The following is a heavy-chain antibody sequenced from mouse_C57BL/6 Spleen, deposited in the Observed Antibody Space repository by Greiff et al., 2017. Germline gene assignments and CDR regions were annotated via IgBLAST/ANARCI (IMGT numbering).Heavy chain of an antibody. D-gene: IGHD3-1*01. CDR2: ISDGGSYT. J-gene: IGHJ2*01. Sequence: EVKLVESGGGLVKPGGSLKLSCAASGFTFSSYAMSWVRQTPEKRLELVATISDGGSYTYYPDNVKGRFTISRDNAKNNLYLQMSHLKSEDTAMYYCAREGYYFDYWGQGTTLTVSS. V-gene: IGHV5-4*01. CDR1: GFTFSSYA. CDR3: AREGYYFDY.